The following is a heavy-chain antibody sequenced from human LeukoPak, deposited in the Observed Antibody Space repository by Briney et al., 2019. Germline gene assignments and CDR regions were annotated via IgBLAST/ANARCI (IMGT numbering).Heavy chain of an antibody. CDR2: INHSGST. J-gene: IGHJ5*02. CDR3: ARRQGSGSHPTPGLNWFDP. CDR1: GGSFSGYY. D-gene: IGHD1-26*01. Sequence: SETLSLTCAVYGGSFSGYYWSWIRQPPGEGLEWIGEINHSGSTNYNPSLKSRVTISVDTSKNQFSLKLSSVTAADTAVYYCARRQGSGSHPTPGLNWFDPWGQGTLVTVSS. V-gene: IGHV4-34*01.